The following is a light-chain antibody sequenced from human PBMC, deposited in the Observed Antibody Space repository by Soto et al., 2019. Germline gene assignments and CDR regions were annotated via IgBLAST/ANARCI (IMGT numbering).Light chain of an antibody. V-gene: IGKV3-15*01. CDR3: QQYNNWWT. CDR2: GAS. J-gene: IGKJ1*01. Sequence: IVMTQSPATLSVSPGERATLSCRASQSVSSNLAWYQQKPGQAPRLLIYGASTRPTGIPARFSGSWSGTEFTLTISILQSEDFAVYYCQQYNNWWTFGQGTKVEIK. CDR1: QSVSSN.